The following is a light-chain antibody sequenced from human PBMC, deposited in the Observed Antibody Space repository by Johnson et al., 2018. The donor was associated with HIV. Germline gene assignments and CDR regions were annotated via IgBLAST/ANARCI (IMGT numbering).Light chain of an antibody. V-gene: IGLV1-51*02. CDR2: ENN. J-gene: IGLJ1*01. CDR1: RSNTGRNY. CDR3: GTWDTSLNSSDYV. Sequence: QSVLTQPPSVSAAQGQRVTIYCSGSRSNTGRNYASWYQQLPGTAPKLLIYENNKRPSGIPDRFSGPKSGTSATLGITGLQTGDEADYYCGTWDTSLNSSDYVFGTGTKVTVL.